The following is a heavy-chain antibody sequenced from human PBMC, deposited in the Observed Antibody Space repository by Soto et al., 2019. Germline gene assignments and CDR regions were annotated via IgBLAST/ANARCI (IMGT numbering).Heavy chain of an antibody. CDR2: INPNTGGT. Sequence: QVQLVQSGAEVKKPGASVKVSCMASGYTFTGYFIHWVREVPGQGLEYMGWINPNTGGTDYAQKFQGRVTMPRDTSISTVFMEMKRLTSDDTAVYYCARVASWAARAWFDPWGQGTLVTVSS. CDR1: GYTFTGYF. J-gene: IGHJ5*02. CDR3: ARVASWAARAWFDP. D-gene: IGHD2-15*01. V-gene: IGHV1-2*02.